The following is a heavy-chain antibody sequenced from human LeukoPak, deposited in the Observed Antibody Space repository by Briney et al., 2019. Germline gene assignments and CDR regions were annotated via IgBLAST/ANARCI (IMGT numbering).Heavy chain of an antibody. V-gene: IGHV4-34*01. J-gene: IGHJ3*02. CDR2: INHSGDT. CDR3: VRKDDAFDI. CDR1: GGSFSGYY. Sequence: PSETLSLTCAVYGGSFSGYYWSWIRQPPGKGLEWIGEINHSGDTNYNPSLKSRVTMPVDTSKNQVSLLLSSVTAADTAVYYCVRKDDAFDIWGQGTMVSVSS.